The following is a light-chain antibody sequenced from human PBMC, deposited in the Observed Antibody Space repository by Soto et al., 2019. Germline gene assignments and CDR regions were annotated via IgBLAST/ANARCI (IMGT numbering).Light chain of an antibody. V-gene: IGKV1-5*01. CDR3: QHCNNYPWT. Sequence: DIQMTQSPSTLSASVGDRVTITCRASQSISSWLAWYQQKPGKAPKLLMYDASTLQSGVPSRFSGSGSGTGFTLTISSLQPDDFATYYCQHCNNYPWTFGQGTKVDIK. CDR2: DAS. J-gene: IGKJ1*01. CDR1: QSISSW.